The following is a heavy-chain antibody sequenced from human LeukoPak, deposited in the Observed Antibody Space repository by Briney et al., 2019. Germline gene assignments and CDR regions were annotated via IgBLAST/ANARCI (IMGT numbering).Heavy chain of an antibody. CDR1: GGTFSSYA. D-gene: IGHD5-18*01. CDR3: ARGGYSYSPFQNYYYMDV. V-gene: IGHV1-69*01. Sequence: GASLKLSCTASGGTFSSYAISWVRQAPGKGLEWMGGIIPIFGTTYYAHQFKGRVTITADESTSTAYMELSSLRSEDTAVYYCARGGYSYSPFQNYYYMDVWGKGTTVTISS. CDR2: IIPIFGTT. J-gene: IGHJ6*03.